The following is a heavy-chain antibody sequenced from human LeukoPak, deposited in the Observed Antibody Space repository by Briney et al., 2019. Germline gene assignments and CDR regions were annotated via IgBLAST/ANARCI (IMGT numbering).Heavy chain of an antibody. Sequence: GGSLRLSCAASGFTFSTFAMNWVRQAPGKGLERVAAISGSGGSTFYAEAVKGRFTISRDNFRNSLSLQMSSLRAEDTAVYYCAKGPAAGGFDYWGQGILVTVSS. CDR1: GFTFSTFA. V-gene: IGHV3-23*01. CDR2: ISGSGGST. J-gene: IGHJ4*02. CDR3: AKGPAAGGFDY. D-gene: IGHD6-13*01.